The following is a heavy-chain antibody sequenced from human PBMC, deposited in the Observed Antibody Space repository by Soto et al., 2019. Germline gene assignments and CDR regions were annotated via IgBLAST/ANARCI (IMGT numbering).Heavy chain of an antibody. CDR2: INSDGSST. V-gene: IGHV3-74*01. Sequence: GWSLRLSCAASGFTFSSYWMHWVRQAPGKGPVWVSRINSDGSSTSYADSVKGRFTISRDNAKNTLYLQMNSLRAEDTAVYYYERVGATTNFDYWGQGTLVTVS. J-gene: IGHJ4*02. CDR3: ERVGATTNFDY. CDR1: GFTFSSYW. D-gene: IGHD1-26*01.